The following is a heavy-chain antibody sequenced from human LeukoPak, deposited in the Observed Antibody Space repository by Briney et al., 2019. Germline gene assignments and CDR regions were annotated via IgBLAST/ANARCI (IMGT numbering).Heavy chain of an antibody. CDR1: GFTVSSSY. J-gene: IGHJ6*02. D-gene: IGHD6-13*01. CDR2: IYSGGGT. Sequence: PGGSLRLSCAASGFTVSSSYMSWVRQAPGKGLEWVSVIYSGGGTYYADSVKGRFTISRDNSKNTLYLQMNSLRAEDTAVYYCARGVRQQLELYYYYGMDVWGQGTTVTVSS. CDR3: ARGVRQQLELYYYYGMDV. V-gene: IGHV3-66*01.